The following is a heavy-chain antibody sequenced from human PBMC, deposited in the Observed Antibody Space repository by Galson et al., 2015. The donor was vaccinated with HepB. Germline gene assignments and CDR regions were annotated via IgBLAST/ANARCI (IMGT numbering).Heavy chain of an antibody. V-gene: IGHV1-18*04. J-gene: IGHJ5*02. D-gene: IGHD2-15*01. Sequence: SVKVSCKASGYTFTTYGISWVRQAPGQGLEWMGWISTYNGNINYAQKFQGRVTMTTDPSTSTAYMELRSLKFDDTAVYFCVRDLRLGGLEGYDWFDPWGQGTLVTVSS. CDR2: ISTYNGNI. CDR3: VRDLRLGGLEGYDWFDP. CDR1: GYTFTTYG.